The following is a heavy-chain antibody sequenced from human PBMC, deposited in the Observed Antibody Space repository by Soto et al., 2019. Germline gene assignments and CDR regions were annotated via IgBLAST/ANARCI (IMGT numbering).Heavy chain of an antibody. Sequence: SGFTFSSYAMSWVRQAPGKGLEWVSAISGSGGSTYYADSVKGRFTISRDNSKNTLYLQMNSLRAEDTAVYYCAKDPYYDFWSGYFGYWGQGTLVTVSS. CDR3: AKDPYYDFWSGYFGY. CDR1: GFTFSSYA. V-gene: IGHV3-23*01. D-gene: IGHD3-3*01. J-gene: IGHJ4*02. CDR2: ISGSGGST.